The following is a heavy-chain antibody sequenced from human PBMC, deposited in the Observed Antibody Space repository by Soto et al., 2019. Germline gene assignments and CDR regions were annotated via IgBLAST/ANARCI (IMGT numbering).Heavy chain of an antibody. CDR2: ISSTNNYI. CDR1: GFTFTRYS. Sequence: WGSLRLSCAASGFTFTRYSMNWVRQAPGKGLEWVSSISSTNNYIYYADSMKGRFTVSRDNAKNSVYLEMNSLSAEDTAVYYCARESEDLTSNFDCWGKGNMVIVSA. V-gene: IGHV3-21*01. J-gene: IGHJ4*02. CDR3: ARESEDLTSNFDC.